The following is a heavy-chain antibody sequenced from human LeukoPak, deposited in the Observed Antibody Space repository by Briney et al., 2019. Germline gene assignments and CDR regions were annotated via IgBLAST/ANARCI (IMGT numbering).Heavy chain of an antibody. J-gene: IGHJ4*02. D-gene: IGHD6-19*01. Sequence: PGGSLRLSCAASGFTFDDYGMSWVRQAPGKGLEWVSGINWNGGSTGYADSVKGRFTISRDNAKNSLYLQMNSLRAKDTALYYCARERAVAGTFNYFDYWGQGTLVTVSS. CDR1: GFTFDDYG. V-gene: IGHV3-20*04. CDR2: INWNGGST. CDR3: ARERAVAGTFNYFDY.